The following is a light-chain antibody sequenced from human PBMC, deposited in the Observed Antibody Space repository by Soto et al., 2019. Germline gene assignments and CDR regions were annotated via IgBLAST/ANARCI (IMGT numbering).Light chain of an antibody. CDR2: DTS. V-gene: IGKV3-15*01. Sequence: EIVITQSPATLSVSPGDRDSLSCMASQTVRNNYLAWYQQKPGQTPRLLIYDTSTRATGIPARFSGGGSGTEFTLTISSLQSEDFAVYYCQPYNNWPITFGQGTRLEIK. CDR1: QTVRNN. J-gene: IGKJ5*01. CDR3: QPYNNWPIT.